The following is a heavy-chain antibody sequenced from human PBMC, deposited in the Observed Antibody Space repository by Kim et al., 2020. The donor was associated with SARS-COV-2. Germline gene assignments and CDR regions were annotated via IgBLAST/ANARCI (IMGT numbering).Heavy chain of an antibody. CDR1: GGSISSSNW. CDR2: IYHSGST. J-gene: IGHJ5*02. D-gene: IGHD3-16*01. CDR3: ARDPRLSSWGARFDP. V-gene: IGHV4-4*02. Sequence: SETLSLTCAVSGGSISSSNWWSWVRQPPGKGLEWIGEIYHSGSTNYNPSLKSRVTISVDKSKNQFSLKLSSVTAADTAVYYCARDPRLSSWGARFDPWGQGTLVTVSS.